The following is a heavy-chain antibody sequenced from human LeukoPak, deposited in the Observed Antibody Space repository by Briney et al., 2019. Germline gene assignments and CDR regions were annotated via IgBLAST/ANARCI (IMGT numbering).Heavy chain of an antibody. D-gene: IGHD3-16*02. J-gene: IGHJ4*02. CDR3: AKETQFGGVIVTNFDY. CDR2: ISSSSKYI. CDR1: GFTFTNYG. V-gene: IGHV3-21*04. Sequence: KSGRSLRLSCAASGFTFTNYGMTWVRQAPGKGLEWVSSISSSSKYIYYADSVKGRFTISRDNAKNSLYLQMHSLRAEDTAVYYCAKETQFGGVIVTNFDYWGQGTLVTVSS.